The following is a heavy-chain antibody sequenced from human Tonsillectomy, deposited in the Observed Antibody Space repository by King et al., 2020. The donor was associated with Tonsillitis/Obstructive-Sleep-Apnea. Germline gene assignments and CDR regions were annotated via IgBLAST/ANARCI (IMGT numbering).Heavy chain of an antibody. V-gene: IGHV3-53*01. CDR2: IYSGGST. J-gene: IGHJ4*02. CDR3: ARDRSGFSYGTVDY. CDR1: GFTVISNY. Sequence: VQLVESGGGLIQPGGSLRLSCAASGFTVISNYMSWVRQAPGKGLEWVSVIYSGGSTYYADSVKGRFTISRDNPKNTLYLQMNSLRAEDTAVYYCARDRSGFSYGTVDYWGQGTLVTVSS. D-gene: IGHD5-18*01.